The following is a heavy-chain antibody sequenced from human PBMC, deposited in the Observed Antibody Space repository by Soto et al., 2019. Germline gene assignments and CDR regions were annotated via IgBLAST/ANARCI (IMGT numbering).Heavy chain of an antibody. D-gene: IGHD3-10*01. Sequence: NASGYTCTRHGMSCDQQTTGQGLEWMGWISAYNGNTNYAQKLQGRVTMTTDTSTSTAYMELRSLRSDDTAVYYCAREKGYSSGYYYYGMDVWGQGTTVTVSS. CDR2: ISAYNGNT. CDR1: GYTCTRHG. J-gene: IGHJ6*02. V-gene: IGHV1-18*01. CDR3: AREKGYSSGYYYYGMDV.